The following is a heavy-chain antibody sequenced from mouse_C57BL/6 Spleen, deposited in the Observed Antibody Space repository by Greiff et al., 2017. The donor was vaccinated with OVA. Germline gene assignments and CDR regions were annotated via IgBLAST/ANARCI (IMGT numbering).Heavy chain of an antibody. CDR3: TRGTTVPFGC. J-gene: IGHJ2*01. D-gene: IGHD1-1*01. CDR2: IDPETGGT. Sequence: VKLQESGAELVRPGASVTLSCKASGYTFTDYEMHWVKQTPVHGLEWIGAIDPETGGTAYNQKFKGKAILTADKSSSTAYMELRSLTSEDSAVYYCTRGTTVPFGCWGQGTTLTVAT. V-gene: IGHV1-15*01. CDR1: GYTFTDYE.